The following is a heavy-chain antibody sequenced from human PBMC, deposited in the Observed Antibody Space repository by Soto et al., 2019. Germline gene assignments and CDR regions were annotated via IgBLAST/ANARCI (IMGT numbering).Heavy chain of an antibody. CDR3: ARTIITIFGVANWFDP. Sequence: KPSETLSLTCTVSGGSISSYYWSWIRQPPGKGLEWIGYIYYSGSTNYNPSLKSRVTISVDTSKNQFSLKLSSVTAADTAVYYCARTIITIFGVANWFDPWGQGTQVTVSS. V-gene: IGHV4-59*13. CDR1: GGSISSYY. D-gene: IGHD3-3*01. J-gene: IGHJ5*02. CDR2: IYYSGST.